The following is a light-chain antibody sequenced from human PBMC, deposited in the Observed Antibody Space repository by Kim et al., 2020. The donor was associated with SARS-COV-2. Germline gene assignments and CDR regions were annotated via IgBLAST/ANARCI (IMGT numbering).Light chain of an antibody. CDR2: TAS. V-gene: IGKV1-12*01. J-gene: IGKJ4*01. CDR3: QRTHGPLT. CDR1: QGISTW. Sequence: DIQMTPSPSAVSASVGDRVTITCRASQGISTWLAWYQQKPGKAPKLLIYTASTLQSGVPSRFSGSGSGTDFTLTISSLQPEDFGTYYCQRTHGPLTFGEGTKVDIK.